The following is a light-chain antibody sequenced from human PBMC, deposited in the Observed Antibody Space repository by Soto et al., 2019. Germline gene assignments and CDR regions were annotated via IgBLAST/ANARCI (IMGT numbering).Light chain of an antibody. Sequence: QSVLTQPASVSGSPGQSITISCTGTSSDVGRFYYVSWYQQYPGKAPQLIIYEVKLRPLRVSNRFSGSKSDNTASLTISGLQAEDEADYYCSSYTDTNTLVFGGGTKLTVL. CDR3: SSYTDTNTLV. J-gene: IGLJ3*02. V-gene: IGLV2-14*01. CDR2: EVK. CDR1: SSDVGRFYY.